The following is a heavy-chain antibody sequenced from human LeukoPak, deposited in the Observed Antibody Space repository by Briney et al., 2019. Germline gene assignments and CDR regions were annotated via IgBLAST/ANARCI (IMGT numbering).Heavy chain of an antibody. J-gene: IGHJ4*02. CDR2: IWYDGSNK. D-gene: IGHD6-13*01. Sequence: GGSLRLSCAASGFTFSSYGMHWVRQAPGKGLEWVAVIWYDGSNKYYVDSVKGRFTISRDNSKNTLYLQMNSLKVEDTAVYYCARGGYTSSWEPPGGYWGQGTLVTVSS. CDR3: ARGGYTSSWEPPGGY. V-gene: IGHV3-33*08. CDR1: GFTFSSYG.